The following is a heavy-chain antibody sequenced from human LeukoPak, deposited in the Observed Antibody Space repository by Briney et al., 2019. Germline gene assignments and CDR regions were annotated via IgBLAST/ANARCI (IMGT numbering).Heavy chain of an antibody. J-gene: IGHJ6*03. D-gene: IGHD3-16*01. V-gene: IGHV3-7*01. Sequence: GGSLRLSCAASGFTFSSYWMSWVRQAPGKGLEWVANIKQDGSEKYYVDSVKGRFTISRDNAKNSLYLQMNSLRAEDTAVYYCARFLRELPHSYMDVWGKGTTVTVSS. CDR3: ARFLRELPHSYMDV. CDR1: GFTFSSYW. CDR2: IKQDGSEK.